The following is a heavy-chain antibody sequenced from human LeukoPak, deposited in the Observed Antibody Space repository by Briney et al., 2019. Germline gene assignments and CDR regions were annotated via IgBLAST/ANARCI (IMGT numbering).Heavy chain of an antibody. D-gene: IGHD6-13*01. CDR3: ATDRGIAAAGPYYFDY. CDR1: GYTLTELS. Sequence: GASVKVSCKVSGYTLTELSMHWVRQAPGKGLEWMGGFGPEDGETIYAQKFQGRVTMTEDTSTDTAYMELSSLRSEDTAVYYCATDRGIAAAGPYYFDYWGQGTLVTVSS. CDR2: FGPEDGET. V-gene: IGHV1-24*01. J-gene: IGHJ4*02.